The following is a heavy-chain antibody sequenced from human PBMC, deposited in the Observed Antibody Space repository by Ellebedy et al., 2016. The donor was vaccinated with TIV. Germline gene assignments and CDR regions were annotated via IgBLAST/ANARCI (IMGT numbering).Heavy chain of an antibody. D-gene: IGHD1-26*01. V-gene: IGHV3-48*02. J-gene: IGHJ4*02. CDR2: ITASSSTI. Sequence: PGGSLRLSCAVSGFTFSSNTMNWVRQAPGKGLEWVSYITASSSTIYYADSVKGRFTISRDNGKNSLYLQMNSLRDDDTAVYYCAGLWSYIYWGQGTLVTVSS. CDR1: GFTFSSNT. CDR3: AGLWSYIY.